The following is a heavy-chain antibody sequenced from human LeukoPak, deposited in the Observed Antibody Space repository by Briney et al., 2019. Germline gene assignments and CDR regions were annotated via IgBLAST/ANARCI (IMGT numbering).Heavy chain of an antibody. D-gene: IGHD1-14*01. J-gene: IGHJ4*02. CDR2: IHNSGRA. Sequence: PSETLSLTCSVSGGSVSSYYWSWIRQSPGKGLEWIGYIHNSGRANYNPSLKSRVTGFVDTSKNQVSLRLSSVTAADTAVYYCARHGTISSESYFDYWGQGALVTVSS. CDR1: GGSVSSYY. V-gene: IGHV4-59*08. CDR3: ARHGTISSESYFDY.